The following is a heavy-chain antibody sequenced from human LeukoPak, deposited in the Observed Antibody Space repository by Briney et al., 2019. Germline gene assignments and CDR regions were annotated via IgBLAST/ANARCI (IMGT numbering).Heavy chain of an antibody. D-gene: IGHD3-22*01. CDR3: AKGRYDSGGYYWYYFDY. V-gene: IGHV3-23*01. CDR1: GFTFSSYG. J-gene: IGHJ4*02. CDR2: ISGSGDNT. Sequence: GSLRLSCAASGFTFSSYGMHWVRQAPGKGLEWVSAISGSGDNTYYADSVKGRFTISRDKSKNTLYLQMNSLRAEDTAVYYCAKGRYDSGGYYWYYFDYWGQGTLVTVSS.